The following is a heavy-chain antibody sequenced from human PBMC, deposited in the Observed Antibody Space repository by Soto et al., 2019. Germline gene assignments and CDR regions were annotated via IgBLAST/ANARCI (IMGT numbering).Heavy chain of an antibody. Sequence: SETLSLTCTVSGGSISSYYWSWIRQPPGKGLERIGYIYFSGSTNYNPSLKSRVTISVDTFKNQFSLKLSSVTAADTAVYYCARESSNYYYYYMDVWGKGTTVTVSS. CDR1: GGSISSYY. CDR3: ARESSNYYYYYMDV. V-gene: IGHV4-59*01. D-gene: IGHD6-6*01. J-gene: IGHJ6*03. CDR2: IYFSGST.